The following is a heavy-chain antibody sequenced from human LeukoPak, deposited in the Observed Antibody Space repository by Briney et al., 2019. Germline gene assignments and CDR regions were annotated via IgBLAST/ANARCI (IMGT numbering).Heavy chain of an antibody. V-gene: IGHV1-69*13. CDR1: GGTFSSYA. J-gene: IGHJ4*02. CDR3: AKGVSGSYQVYFGY. Sequence: SVKVSCKASGGTFSSYAISWVRQAPGQGLEWMGGIIPIFGTANYAQKFQGRVTITADESTSTAYMELSSLRAEDTAVYYCAKGVSGSYQVYFGYWGQGTLVTVSS. CDR2: IIPIFGTA. D-gene: IGHD1-26*01.